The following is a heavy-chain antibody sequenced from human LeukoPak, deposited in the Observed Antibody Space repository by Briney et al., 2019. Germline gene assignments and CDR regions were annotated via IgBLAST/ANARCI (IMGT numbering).Heavy chain of an antibody. J-gene: IGHJ4*02. CDR2: ISGSGVST. Sequence: GGSLGLSCAASGFTFSSYAMSWVRQAPGKGLEWVSAISGSGVSTYYADSVKGRFTISRDNSKNTLYLQMNSLRAEDTAVYYCAREHTSRNYFDYWGQGTLVTVSS. V-gene: IGHV3-23*01. CDR3: AREHTSRNYFDY. CDR1: GFTFSSYA. D-gene: IGHD2-21*01.